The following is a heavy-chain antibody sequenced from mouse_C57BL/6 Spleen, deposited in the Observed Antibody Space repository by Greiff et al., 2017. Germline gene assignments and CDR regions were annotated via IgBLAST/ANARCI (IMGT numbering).Heavy chain of an antibody. Sequence: EVKLMESGPGLVKPSQSLSLTCSVTGYSITSGYYWNWIRQFPGNKLEWMGYISYDGSNNYNPSLKNRISITRDTSKNQFFLKLNSVTTEDTATYYCARKGDEGDLGGPYYYAMDYGGQGTSVTVSS. D-gene: IGHD3-3*01. J-gene: IGHJ4*01. CDR3: ARKGDEGDLGGPYYYAMDY. V-gene: IGHV3-6*01. CDR1: GYSITSGYY. CDR2: ISYDGSN.